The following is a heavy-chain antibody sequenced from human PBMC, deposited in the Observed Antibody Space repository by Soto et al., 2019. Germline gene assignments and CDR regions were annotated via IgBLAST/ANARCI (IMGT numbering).Heavy chain of an antibody. CDR1: GGSFSGYY. CDR3: ARDKITGLFDY. Sequence: SETLSLSCAVYGGSFSGYYWTWIRQPPGTGLEWIGEINHSGSTNYNPSLKSRVTISVDTSKNQFSLKLTSVTAADTAVYYCARDKITGLFDYWGQGALVTVSS. CDR2: INHSGST. J-gene: IGHJ4*02. D-gene: IGHD2-8*02. V-gene: IGHV4-34*01.